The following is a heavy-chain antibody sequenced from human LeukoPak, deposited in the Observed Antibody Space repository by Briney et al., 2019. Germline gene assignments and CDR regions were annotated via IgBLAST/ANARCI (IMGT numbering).Heavy chain of an antibody. CDR2: INPNSGGT. Sequence: GASVKVSCKASGYTFTGYYMHWVRQAPGQGLEWMGWINPNSGGTNYAQKFQGRVIMTRDTSTSTVYMDLSSLTSEDTAVYYCATEPLLTGTTSGGADAFDIWGQGTVVTVSS. V-gene: IGHV1-2*02. CDR3: ATEPLLTGTTSGGADAFDI. CDR1: GYTFTGYY. D-gene: IGHD1-20*01. J-gene: IGHJ3*02.